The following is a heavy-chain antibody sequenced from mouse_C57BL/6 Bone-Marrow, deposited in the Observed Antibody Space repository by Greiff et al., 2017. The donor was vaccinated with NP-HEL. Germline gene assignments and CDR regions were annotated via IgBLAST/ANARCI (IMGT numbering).Heavy chain of an antibody. CDR1: GYTFTSYG. D-gene: IGHD3-2*02. CDR2: IYPRSGNT. Sequence: VQRVESGAELARPGASVKLSCKASGYTFTSYGISWVKQRTGQGLEWIGEIYPRSGNTYYNEKFKGKATLTADKSSSKAYMELRSLTSEDSAVYFCARSEQLRLLDAMDYWGQGTSVTVSS. V-gene: IGHV1-81*01. J-gene: IGHJ4*01. CDR3: ARSEQLRLLDAMDY.